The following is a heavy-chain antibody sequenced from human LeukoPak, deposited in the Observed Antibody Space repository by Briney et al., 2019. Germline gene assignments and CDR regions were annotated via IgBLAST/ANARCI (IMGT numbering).Heavy chain of an antibody. Sequence: GGSLRLSCAASGFTFSSYWMHWVRQAPGKGLVWVSRINSDGSSTSYADSVKGRFTISRDNAKNTLYLQMNSLRAEDTAVYYCARSSTSGHYDFWSGYYTSHPDYWGQGTLVTVSS. CDR2: INSDGSST. CDR3: ARSSTSGHYDFWSGYYTSHPDY. V-gene: IGHV3-74*01. CDR1: GFTFSSYW. D-gene: IGHD3-3*01. J-gene: IGHJ4*02.